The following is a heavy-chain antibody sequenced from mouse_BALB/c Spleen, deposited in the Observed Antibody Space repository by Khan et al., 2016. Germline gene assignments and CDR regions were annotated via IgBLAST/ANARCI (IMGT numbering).Heavy chain of an antibody. CDR1: GYSITSNYA. CDR2: ITYSGGT. D-gene: IGHD1-1*01. CDR3: ARCGGLRGTYYCAMDY. V-gene: IGHV3-2*02. Sequence: EVQLQESGPGLVKPSQSLSLTCTVTGYSITSNYAWNWIRQFPGNKLEWMGYITYSGGTSYNPSLKSRISITRDTSKNQFFLQLHSVTTEDTATYYCARCGGLRGTYYCAMDYWGQGTSVTVSS. J-gene: IGHJ4*01.